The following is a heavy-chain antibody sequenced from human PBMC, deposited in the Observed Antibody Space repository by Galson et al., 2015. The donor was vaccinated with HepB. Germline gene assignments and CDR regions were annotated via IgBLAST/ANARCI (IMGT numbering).Heavy chain of an antibody. CDR1: GFTFTSSA. Sequence: SVKVSCKASGFTFTSSAMQWVRQARGQRLEWIGWIVVGSGNTNYAQKFQERVTITRDMSTSTAYMELSSLRSEDTAVYYCAAVRPDSDWYYFDYWGQGTLVTVSP. V-gene: IGHV1-58*02. CDR3: AAVRPDSDWYYFDY. D-gene: IGHD3-9*01. J-gene: IGHJ4*02. CDR2: IVVGSGNT.